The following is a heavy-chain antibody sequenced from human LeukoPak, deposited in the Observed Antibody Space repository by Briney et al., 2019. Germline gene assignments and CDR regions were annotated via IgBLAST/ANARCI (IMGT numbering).Heavy chain of an antibody. D-gene: IGHD6-19*01. V-gene: IGHV1-69*13. CDR2: IIPIFGTA. Sequence: ASVKVSCKASGGTFSSYAISWVRQAPGQGLECMGGIIPIFGTANYAQKFQGRVTITADESTSTAYMELSSLRSEDTAVYYCARVIAVAGLYYFDYWGQGTLVTVSS. J-gene: IGHJ4*02. CDR1: GGTFSSYA. CDR3: ARVIAVAGLYYFDY.